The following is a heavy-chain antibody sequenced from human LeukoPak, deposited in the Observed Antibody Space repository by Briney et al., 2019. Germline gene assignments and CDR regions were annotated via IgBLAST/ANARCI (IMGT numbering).Heavy chain of an antibody. J-gene: IGHJ6*03. CDR1: GGTFSSYA. D-gene: IGHD3-9*01. CDR2: IIPIFGTA. V-gene: IGHV1-69*13. Sequence: ASVKVSCMASGGTFSSYAISWVRQAPGQGLEWMGGIIPIFGTANYAQTFQGRVTITADETTSTAYMELSSLRSEDTAVDYCASRYDILTGYSEPTYYYYMDVWGKGTTVTISS. CDR3: ASRYDILTGYSEPTYYYYMDV.